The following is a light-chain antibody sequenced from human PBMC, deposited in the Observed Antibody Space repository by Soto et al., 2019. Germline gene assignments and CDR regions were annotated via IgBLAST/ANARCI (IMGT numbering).Light chain of an antibody. J-gene: IGKJ5*01. CDR3: QQRSNWPTRIT. CDR2: DAS. Sequence: EFVFTQSPGTLPLCLGERATLSCRAIQSVSSYLAWYQQKPGQAPRLLIYDASNRATGIPARFSGSGSGTDFTLTISSREPEDFAVYYCQQRSNWPTRITFGQGTRLEIK. V-gene: IGKV3-11*01. CDR1: QSVSSY.